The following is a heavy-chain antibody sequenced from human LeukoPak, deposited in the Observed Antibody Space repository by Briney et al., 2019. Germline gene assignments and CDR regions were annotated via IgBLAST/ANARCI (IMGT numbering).Heavy chain of an antibody. CDR1: GYTFTIYD. J-gene: IGHJ5*02. CDR3: ARIAKDYGLPDP. Sequence: GASVKVSCKASGYTFTIYDLTWVRQATGQGLEWMGWMDPNSGDTDYAQKFQGRVTLTRNTSTTTAYMELTGLTSEDTAVYFCARIAKDYGLPDPWGPGTLDTVSS. CDR2: MDPNSGDT. D-gene: IGHD4-17*01. V-gene: IGHV1-8*01.